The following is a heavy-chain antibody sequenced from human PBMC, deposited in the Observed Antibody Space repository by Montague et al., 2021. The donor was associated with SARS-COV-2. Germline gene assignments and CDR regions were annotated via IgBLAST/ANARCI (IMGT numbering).Heavy chain of an antibody. D-gene: IGHD3-22*01. CDR2: INHRGST. CDR3: ARGRQHINIVVVVVTGGEYYFDF. V-gene: IGHV4-39*07. CDR1: GGSISSSDYS. J-gene: IGHJ4*02. Sequence: SETLSLTCTVSGGSISSSDYSWTWIHQPPGKGLEWIGEINHRGSTNYNPSLKSRVTITVDTSKNQFSLKMTSVTAADTAVYYCARGRQHINIVVVVVTGGEYYFDFWGQGTLVAVSS.